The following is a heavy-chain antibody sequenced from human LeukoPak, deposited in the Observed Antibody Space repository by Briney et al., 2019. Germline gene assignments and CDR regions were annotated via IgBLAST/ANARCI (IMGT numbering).Heavy chain of an antibody. CDR3: AKNYQYYYMDV. CDR1: GFTFDDYA. D-gene: IGHD1-7*01. J-gene: IGHJ6*03. CDR2: ISWNSGSI. V-gene: IGHV3-9*01. Sequence: GRSLRLSCAASGFTFDDYAMHWVRQAPGKGLEWVSGISWNSGSIGYADSVKGRFTISRDNSKNTLYLQMNSLRADDTAVYYCAKNYQYYYMDVWGKGTTVTVSS.